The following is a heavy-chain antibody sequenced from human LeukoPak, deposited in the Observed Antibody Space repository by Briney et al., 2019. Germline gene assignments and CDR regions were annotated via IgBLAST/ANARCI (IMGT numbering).Heavy chain of an antibody. CDR1: GFTFSNYA. D-gene: IGHD3-3*01. J-gene: IGHJ6*02. CDR3: ARDGWDDFWSGYSAV. Sequence: GGSLRLSCAASGFTFSNYAMSWVRQAPGKGLEWVSSISSSSSYIYYADSVKGRFTISRDNAKNSLYLQMNSLRAEDTAVYYCARDGWDDFWSGYSAVWGQGTTVTVSS. V-gene: IGHV3-21*01. CDR2: ISSSSSYI.